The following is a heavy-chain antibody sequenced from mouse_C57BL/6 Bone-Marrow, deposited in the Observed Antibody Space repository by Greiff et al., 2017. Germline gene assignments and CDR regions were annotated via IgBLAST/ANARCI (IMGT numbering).Heavy chain of an antibody. CDR2: IDPETGGT. J-gene: IGHJ2*01. Sequence: QVQLQQPGAELVKPGASVTLSCKASGYTFTDYEMHWVKQTPVHGLEWIGAIDPETGGTAYNQKFKGKAILTADKSSSTAYMELRSLTSEDSAVYYCTRTLYYFDYWGQGTTLTVSS. V-gene: IGHV1-15*01. CDR1: GYTFTDYE. CDR3: TRTLYYFDY.